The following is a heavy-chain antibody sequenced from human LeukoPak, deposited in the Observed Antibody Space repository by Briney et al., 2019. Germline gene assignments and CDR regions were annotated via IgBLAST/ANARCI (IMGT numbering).Heavy chain of an antibody. CDR3: ARDPISITVGDY. Sequence: GGSLRLFCAPWGHTFSRYSMNCVRQAPGKGLEWVSYISYSVSPTHYADCVKGRFTISRDNAKNSLYLQMNSLRAEDTAVYFCARDPISITVGDYWGQGTLVTVSS. J-gene: IGHJ4*02. CDR1: GHTFSRYS. D-gene: IGHD3-10*01. V-gene: IGHV3-48*01. CDR2: ISYSVSPT.